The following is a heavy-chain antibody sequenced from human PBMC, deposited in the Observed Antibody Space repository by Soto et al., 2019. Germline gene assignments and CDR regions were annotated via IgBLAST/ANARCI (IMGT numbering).Heavy chain of an antibody. CDR3: ARDGGSHYYDSGDY. CDR2: IWYDGSNK. J-gene: IGHJ4*02. D-gene: IGHD3-22*01. V-gene: IGHV3-33*01. CDR1: GFTFSSYG. Sequence: QVQLVESGGGVVQPGRSLRLSCAASGFTFSSYGMHWVRQAPGKGLEWVAVIWYDGSNKYYADSVKGRFTISRDNSKNTLYLQMNSLIAEYTAVYYCARDGGSHYYDSGDYGGQGTLVTVSS.